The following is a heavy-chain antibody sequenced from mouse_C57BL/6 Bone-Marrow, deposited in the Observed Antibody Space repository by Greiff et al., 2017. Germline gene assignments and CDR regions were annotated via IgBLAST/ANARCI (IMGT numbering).Heavy chain of an antibody. CDR3: APYDYDRGYYAIDY. J-gene: IGHJ4*01. Sequence: EVQLQQSGPELVKPGASVKISCKASGYSFTDYNMNWVKQSNGKSLEWIGVINPNYGTTSYNQKFQGKATLTVDQSSSTAYMQLNSLTSEDSAVYYCAPYDYDRGYYAIDYWGQGTSVTVSS. CDR2: INPNYGTT. D-gene: IGHD2-4*01. V-gene: IGHV1-39*01. CDR1: GYSFTDYN.